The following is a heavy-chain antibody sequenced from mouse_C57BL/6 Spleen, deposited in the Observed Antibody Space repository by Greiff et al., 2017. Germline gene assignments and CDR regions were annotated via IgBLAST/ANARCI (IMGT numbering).Heavy chain of an antibody. CDR1: GYTFTSYW. V-gene: IGHV1-55*01. CDR3: ARVYSSSYYCAMDY. Sequence: VQLQQPGAELVKPGASVKMSCKASGYTFTSYWITWVKQRPGQGLEWIGDIYPGSGSTNYNEKFKSKATLTVDTSSSTAYMQLSSLTSEDSAVYYCARVYSSSYYCAMDYWGQGTSVTVSS. J-gene: IGHJ4*01. CDR2: IYPGSGST. D-gene: IGHD1-1*01.